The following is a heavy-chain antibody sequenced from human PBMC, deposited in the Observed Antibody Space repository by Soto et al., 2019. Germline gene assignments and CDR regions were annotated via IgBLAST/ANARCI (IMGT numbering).Heavy chain of an antibody. Sequence: SETLSLTCTVSGGSISSYYWSWIRQPPGKGLEWIGYIYYSESTNYNPSLKSRVTISVDTSKNQFSLKLSSVTAADTAVYYCARDEGDYGGNSVAFDIWGQGTMVTVSS. CDR3: ARDEGDYGGNSVAFDI. V-gene: IGHV4-59*12. D-gene: IGHD4-17*01. CDR1: GGSISSYY. CDR2: IYYSEST. J-gene: IGHJ3*02.